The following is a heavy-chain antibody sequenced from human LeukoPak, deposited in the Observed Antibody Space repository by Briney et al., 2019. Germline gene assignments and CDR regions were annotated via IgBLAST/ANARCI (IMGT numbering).Heavy chain of an antibody. J-gene: IGHJ5*02. CDR2: INHGGGT. Sequence: GSLRLSCAASGFTFSSYSMNWVRQAPGKGLEWIGEINHGGGTNYNPSHKSRVTISVDTSKNQFSLKLSSVTAADTAVYYCARKGTYYYGSGSYYPWGQGTLVTVSS. D-gene: IGHD3-10*01. V-gene: IGHV4-34*01. CDR3: ARKGTYYYGSGSYYP. CDR1: GFTFSSYS.